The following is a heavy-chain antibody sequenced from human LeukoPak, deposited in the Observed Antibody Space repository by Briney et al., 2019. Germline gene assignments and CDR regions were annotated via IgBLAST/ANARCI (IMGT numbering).Heavy chain of an antibody. V-gene: IGHV1-2*06. CDR3: ARGLSYGPRGH. CDR2: INPNSGGT. Sequence: ASVKVSCEASGYTLTDYYMHWVRQAPGQGLEWMGRINPNSGGTNYAQKFQGRVTMTRDTSISTAYMELSRLRSDDTAVYYCARGLSYGPRGHWGQGTLVTVSS. CDR1: GYTLTDYY. D-gene: IGHD5-18*01. J-gene: IGHJ4*02.